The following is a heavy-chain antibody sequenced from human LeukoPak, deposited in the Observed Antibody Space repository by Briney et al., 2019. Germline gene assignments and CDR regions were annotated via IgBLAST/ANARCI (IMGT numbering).Heavy chain of an antibody. J-gene: IGHJ3*02. Sequence: GGSLRLSCAGSGFTFRFYAMTWVRLAPGKGLEWVPGISGDASVSRHADSVKGRFNISRDNSKNTLYLQLNGLRVEDTAIYYCAKAYSSSLYGDAFHIWGQGTMVTVSP. CDR1: GFTFRFYA. V-gene: IGHV3-23*01. D-gene: IGHD6-13*01. CDR3: AKAYSSSLYGDAFHI. CDR2: ISGDASVS.